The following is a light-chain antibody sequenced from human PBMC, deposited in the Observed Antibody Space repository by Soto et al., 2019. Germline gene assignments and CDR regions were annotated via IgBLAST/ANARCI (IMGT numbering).Light chain of an antibody. V-gene: IGKV1-5*01. J-gene: IGKJ3*01. CDR1: QSISSW. CDR2: DAS. Sequence: DIQMTQSPSTLSASVVDRVTITCRASQSISSWLAWYQQKPGKAPKLLIYDASSLESGVPSRFSGSGSGTEFTLTISSLQPEDFATYHCQQYNSSSFGFGPGTKVDTK. CDR3: QQYNSSSFG.